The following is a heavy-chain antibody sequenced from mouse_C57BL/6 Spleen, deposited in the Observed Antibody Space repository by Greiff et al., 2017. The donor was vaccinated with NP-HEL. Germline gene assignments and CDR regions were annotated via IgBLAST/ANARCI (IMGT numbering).Heavy chain of an antibody. CDR2: ISYDGSN. V-gene: IGHV3-6*01. CDR1: GYSITSGYY. CDR3: ARDGEISTLDY. Sequence: VQLQQSGPGLVKPSQSLSLTCSVTGYSITSGYYWNWIRQFPGNKLEWMGYISYDGSNNYNPSLKNRISITRDTSKNQFFLKLNSVTTEDTATYYCARDGEISTLDYWGQGTTLTVSS. J-gene: IGHJ2*01. D-gene: IGHD5-1*01.